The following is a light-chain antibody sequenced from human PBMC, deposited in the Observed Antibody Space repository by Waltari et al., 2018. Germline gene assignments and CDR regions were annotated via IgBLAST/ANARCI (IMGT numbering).Light chain of an antibody. J-gene: IGLJ2*01. CDR1: TSGVGSYQY. CDR3: SHYTGSTTLRVV. V-gene: IGLV2-14*03. Sequence: QSALTQPASVSGSPGQSITISCTGITSGVGSYQYVSWFQQHPDKAPKLIIFAVSNRPSRVSTRLSGSKSDNTASLTISGLQAEDEADYYCSHYTGSTTLRVVFGGGTRVTVL. CDR2: AVS.